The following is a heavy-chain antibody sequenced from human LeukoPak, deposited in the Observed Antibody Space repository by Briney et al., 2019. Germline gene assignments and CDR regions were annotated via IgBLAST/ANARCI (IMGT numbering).Heavy chain of an antibody. CDR1: GYNLIALS. CDR3: ASGFAYQYFDS. J-gene: IGHJ4*02. Sequence: ASVKVSCKVSGYNLIALSIHWVRQAPGKGLEWMGGFDPEDGETIYAQKFQGRFTMTEDTSTGTAYMELSSLTSEDTAVYYCASGFAYQYFDSWGQGTLVTVSS. D-gene: IGHD2-2*01. CDR2: FDPEDGET. V-gene: IGHV1-24*01.